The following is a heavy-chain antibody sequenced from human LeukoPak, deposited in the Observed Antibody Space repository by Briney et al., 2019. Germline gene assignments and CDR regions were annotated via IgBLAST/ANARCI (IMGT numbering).Heavy chain of an antibody. CDR1: GFTPSSYE. J-gene: IGHJ6*04. D-gene: IGHD3-10*02. V-gene: IGHV3-48*03. Sequence: GGSLRLSCAPAGFTPSSYEVNWVRHAQGDGMGWVSYIGSSGSNICYADSVKGRFSSSRENAKNSLNLQMNSLRAEGTAVYYCAELGITMIGGVWGKGTTVTISS. CDR2: IGSSGSNI. CDR3: AELGITMIGGV.